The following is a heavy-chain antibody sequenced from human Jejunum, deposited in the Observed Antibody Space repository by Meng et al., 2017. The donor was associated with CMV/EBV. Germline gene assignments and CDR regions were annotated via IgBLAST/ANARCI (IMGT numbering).Heavy chain of an antibody. CDR2: IVFSGTT. CDR3: ARGWGTTSPWDY. V-gene: IGHV4-59*01. D-gene: IGHD3-16*01. Sequence: APGGPIRGNEWNWIRQPQGGGLEWFGNIVFSGTTKYNPSLKSRVTISVDTSKIQFSLNLGSVAPADTAVYYCARGWGTTSPWDYWGQGMLVTVSS. J-gene: IGHJ4*02. CDR1: GGPIRGNE.